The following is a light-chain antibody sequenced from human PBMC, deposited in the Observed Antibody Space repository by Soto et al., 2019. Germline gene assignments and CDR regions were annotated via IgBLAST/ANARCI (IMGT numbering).Light chain of an antibody. J-gene: IGKJ1*01. V-gene: IGKV1-39*01. Sequence: DIQITQSPSSLSASVGDRVTITCRASQSISSYLNWYQQKPGKAPKLLIYAASSLQSGVPSRFSGSGSGTDFTLTISSLQPEDFATYYCQKSYSTPRKCGQGNKGDIK. CDR1: QSISSY. CDR3: QKSYSTPRK. CDR2: AAS.